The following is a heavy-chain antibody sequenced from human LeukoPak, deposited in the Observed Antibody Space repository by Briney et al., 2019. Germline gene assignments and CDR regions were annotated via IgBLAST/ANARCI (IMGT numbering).Heavy chain of an antibody. V-gene: IGHV3-21*01. Sequence: GGSLRLSCAASGFTFSSYSMNWVRQAPGKGLEWVSSIGSSRSYIFYADSVKGRFTISRDNAKNSLYLQMNSLRAEDTAVYYCARRLASGWYGMDVWGQGTTVTVSS. CDR3: ARRLASGWYGMDV. CDR2: IGSSRSYI. CDR1: GFTFSSYS. J-gene: IGHJ6*02. D-gene: IGHD6-19*01.